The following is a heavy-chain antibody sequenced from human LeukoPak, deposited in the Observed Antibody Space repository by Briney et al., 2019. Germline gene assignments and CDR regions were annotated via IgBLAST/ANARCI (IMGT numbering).Heavy chain of an antibody. J-gene: IGHJ6*03. CDR2: ISSSGSTI. V-gene: IGHV3-48*03. Sequence: PGGSLRLSCAASGFTFSSYEMNWVRQAPGKGLEWVSYISSSGSTIYYADSVKGRFTISRDNAKNTLYLQMNSLRAEDTAVYYCAKEQQAGLFYYYYYMDVWGKGTTVTISS. D-gene: IGHD6-13*01. CDR3: AKEQQAGLFYYYYYMDV. CDR1: GFTFSSYE.